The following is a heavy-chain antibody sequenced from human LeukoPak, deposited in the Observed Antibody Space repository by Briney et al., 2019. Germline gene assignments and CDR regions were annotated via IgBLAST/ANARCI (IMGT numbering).Heavy chain of an antibody. CDR2: ITGSGGVT. CDR1: GFSFSDYA. CDR3: AKDGLYYDGSTHIYYFDY. D-gene: IGHD3-22*01. J-gene: IGHJ4*02. V-gene: IGHV3-23*01. Sequence: GGSLRLSCAASGFSFSDYAMAWVRQAPGKGLEWVSVITGSGGVTHYAGSVKGRFTISRDNSKNTLYLQMNNLRVEDTARYYCAKDGLYYDGSTHIYYFDYWGQGTLAAVSS.